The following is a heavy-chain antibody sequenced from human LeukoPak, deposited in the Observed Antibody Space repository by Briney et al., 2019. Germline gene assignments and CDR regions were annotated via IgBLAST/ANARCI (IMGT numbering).Heavy chain of an antibody. CDR3: ARDPLDYQRGYNWFDP. CDR2: IIPIFGTA. Sequence: ASVKVSCKASGGTFSSYVISWVRQAPGQGLEWMGGIIPIFGTANYAQKFQGRVTITADESTSTAYMELSSLRSEDTAVYYCARDPLDYQRGYNWFDPWGQGTLVTVSS. CDR1: GGTFSSYV. V-gene: IGHV1-69*13. D-gene: IGHD4-11*01. J-gene: IGHJ5*02.